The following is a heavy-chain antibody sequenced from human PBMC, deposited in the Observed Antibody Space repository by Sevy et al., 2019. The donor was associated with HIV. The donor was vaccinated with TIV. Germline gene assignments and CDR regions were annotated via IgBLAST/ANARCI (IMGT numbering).Heavy chain of an antibody. D-gene: IGHD2-21*02. CDR1: GFTFSNAW. V-gene: IGHV3-15*01. CDR2: IKSKTDGGTT. Sequence: GGSLRLSCAASGFTFSNAWMSWVRQAPGKGLERVGRIKSKTDGGTTDYAAPVKGRFTISRDDSKNTLYLQMNSLKTEDTAVYYCTTDLSQYCGGDCSDYWGQGTLVTVSS. J-gene: IGHJ4*02. CDR3: TTDLSQYCGGDCSDY.